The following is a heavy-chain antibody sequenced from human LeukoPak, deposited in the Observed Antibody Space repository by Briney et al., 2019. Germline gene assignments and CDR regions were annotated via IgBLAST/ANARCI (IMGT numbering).Heavy chain of an antibody. CDR3: ARYRSSGCDY. CDR1: GGSISTYY. Sequence: SETLSLTCTVSGGSISTYYWNWIRQPPGKGLEWIGNIYYSGSTKYNPSLKSRITISVDTSKNQFSLKLSSVTAADTAVYYCARYRSSGCDYWGQGTLVTVSS. J-gene: IGHJ4*02. D-gene: IGHD6-19*01. CDR2: IYYSGST. V-gene: IGHV4-59*01.